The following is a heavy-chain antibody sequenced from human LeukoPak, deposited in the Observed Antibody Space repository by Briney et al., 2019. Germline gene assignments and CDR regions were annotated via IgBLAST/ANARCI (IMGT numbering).Heavy chain of an antibody. CDR1: GFTFSSYI. J-gene: IGHJ4*02. V-gene: IGHV3-30-3*01. CDR2: ISYDGSNK. Sequence: GGSLRLSCAASGFTFSSYIMHWVRQAPGKGLEWVAVISYDGSNKYYADSVKGRFTISRDNSKNTLYLQMNSLRAEDTAVYYCAKDLRIAAAGTLDYWGQGTLVTVSS. CDR3: AKDLRIAAAGTLDY. D-gene: IGHD6-13*01.